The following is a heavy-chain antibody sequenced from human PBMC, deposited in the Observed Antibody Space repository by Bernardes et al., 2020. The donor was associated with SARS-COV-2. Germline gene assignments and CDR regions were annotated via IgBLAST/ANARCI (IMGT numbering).Heavy chain of an antibody. CDR3: ARDSWAPVTTIGNYYYYYGMDV. D-gene: IGHD4-17*01. CDR2: ISSSGSTI. Sequence: GGSLRLSCAASGFTFSDYYMSWIRQAPGKGLEWVSYISSSGSTIYYADSVKGRFTISRDNAKNSLYLQMNSLRAEDTAVYYCARDSWAPVTTIGNYYYYYGMDVWGQGTTVTVSS. CDR1: GFTFSDYY. V-gene: IGHV3-11*01. J-gene: IGHJ6*02.